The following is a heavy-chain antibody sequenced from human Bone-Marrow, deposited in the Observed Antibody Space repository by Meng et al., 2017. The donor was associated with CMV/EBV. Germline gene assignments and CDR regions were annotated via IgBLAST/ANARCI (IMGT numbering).Heavy chain of an antibody. CDR2: MYYNGGT. V-gene: IGHV4-61*01. Sequence: GTGGRDSSSHCYWTWLRRPPGKGMEWVGYMYYNGGTSYNPTLKSRVTISMDMSKNQFSLELTSVTAADTAVYYCARDQWRVSHWFDPWGQGTLVTVSS. CDR3: ARDQWRVSHWFDP. J-gene: IGHJ5*02. CDR1: GGRDSSSHCY. D-gene: IGHD2-8*01.